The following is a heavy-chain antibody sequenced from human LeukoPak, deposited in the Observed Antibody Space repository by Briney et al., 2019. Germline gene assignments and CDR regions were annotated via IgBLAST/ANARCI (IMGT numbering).Heavy chain of an antibody. J-gene: IGHJ4*02. CDR2: IGPTGTDR. CDR1: GFTFSSCG. CDR3: ATETIGRHYDY. Sequence: GGSLRLSCAASGFTFSSCGFNWVRQAPGKGLEWVSSIGPTGTDRYYADSVRGRFTISRDNAKNSMYLQMDSLRDEDTAVYYCATETIGRHYDYWGQGTLLTLSS. V-gene: IGHV3-21*01. D-gene: IGHD1-14*01.